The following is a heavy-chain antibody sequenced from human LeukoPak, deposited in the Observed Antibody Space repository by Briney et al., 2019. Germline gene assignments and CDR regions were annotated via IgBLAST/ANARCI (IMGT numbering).Heavy chain of an antibody. D-gene: IGHD3-9*01. V-gene: IGHV3-23*01. J-gene: IGHJ4*02. CDR3: AKDREGLRYFDWLLYY. CDR1: GFTFSSYG. Sequence: PGGSLRLSCAASGFTFSSYGMSWVRQAPGKELEWVSAISGSGGSTYYADSVKGRFTISRDNSKNTLYLQMNSLRAEDTAVYYCAKDREGLRYFDWLLYYWGQGTLVTVSS. CDR2: ISGSGGST.